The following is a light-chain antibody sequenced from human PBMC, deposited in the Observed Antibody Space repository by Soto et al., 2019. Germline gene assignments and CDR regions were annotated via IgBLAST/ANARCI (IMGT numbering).Light chain of an antibody. CDR2: EVN. V-gene: IGLV2-14*01. CDR1: SSDVGGYNY. CDR3: SSYTSSSTYV. J-gene: IGLJ1*01. Sequence: QSALTQPASVSGSPGQSITISCTGTSSDVGGYNYVSWYQHHPGKAPEVLIYEVNNRPSGVSDRFSGSKSGNVASLTISWLQAEDEADYYCSSYTSSSTYVFGTGTKLTVL.